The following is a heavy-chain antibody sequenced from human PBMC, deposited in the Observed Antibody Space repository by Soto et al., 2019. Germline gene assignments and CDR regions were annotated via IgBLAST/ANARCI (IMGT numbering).Heavy chain of an antibody. V-gene: IGHV4-4*07. CDR1: GGSIRSYY. CDR3: AREGSSGFGMDV. CDR2: IYTSGTT. Sequence: QVQLQQSGPGLVKPSETLSLTCTISGGSIRSYYWSWIRQPAGKALVWIWSIYTSGTTNYNPSLKSRVTILLDTSKNQFSLDLSSVTDADTAVYYCAREGSSGFGMDVWGQGTTVTVSS. D-gene: IGHD6-25*01. J-gene: IGHJ6*02.